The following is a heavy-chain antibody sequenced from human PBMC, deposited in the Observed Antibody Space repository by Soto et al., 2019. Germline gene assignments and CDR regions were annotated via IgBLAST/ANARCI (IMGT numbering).Heavy chain of an antibody. CDR3: ARAGYSSGWHYFDY. D-gene: IGHD6-19*01. Sequence: XESLRLSCAASGFTFSSYSMNWVRQAPGKGLEWVSSISSSSSYIYYADSVKGRFTISRDNAKNSLYLQMNSLRAEDTAVYYCARAGYSSGWHYFDYWGQGTLVTVSS. V-gene: IGHV3-21*01. J-gene: IGHJ4*02. CDR1: GFTFSSYS. CDR2: ISSSSSYI.